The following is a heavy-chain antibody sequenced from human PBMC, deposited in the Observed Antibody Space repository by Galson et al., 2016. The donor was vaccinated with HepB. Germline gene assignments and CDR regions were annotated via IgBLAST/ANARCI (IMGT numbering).Heavy chain of an antibody. J-gene: IGHJ5*02. CDR2: ISGYDGTT. D-gene: IGHD7-27*01. Sequence: SVKVSCKASGYTFTTFGIAWVRRAPGQGFEWMGWISGYDGTTHYAQNLQGRTTMTADTSTTTVHMELRSLRSDDTAMYYCARSGDGNWFETWGQGTLVTVSS. CDR3: ARSGDGNWFET. CDR1: GYTFTTFG. V-gene: IGHV1-18*04.